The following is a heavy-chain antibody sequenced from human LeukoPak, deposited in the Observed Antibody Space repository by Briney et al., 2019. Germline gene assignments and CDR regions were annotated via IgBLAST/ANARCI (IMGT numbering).Heavy chain of an antibody. J-gene: IGHJ3*02. V-gene: IGHV1-69*13. D-gene: IGHD4-17*01. CDR2: IIPIFGTA. CDR3: ASVTTVTTKGHGAFDI. Sequence: ASVKVSCKASRGTFSSYAISWVRQAPGQGLEWMGGIIPIFGTANYAQKFQGRVTITADESTSTAYMELSSLRSEDTAIYYCASVTTVTTKGHGAFDIWGQGTMVTVSS. CDR1: RGTFSSYA.